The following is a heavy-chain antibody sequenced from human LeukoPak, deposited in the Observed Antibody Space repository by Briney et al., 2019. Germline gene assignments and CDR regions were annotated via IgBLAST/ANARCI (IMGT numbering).Heavy chain of an antibody. CDR2: ISYDGSNK. D-gene: IGHD3-22*01. V-gene: IGHV3-30-3*01. CDR1: GFTFSRYA. CDR3: ARMPYDSSGYYGGKNYYYGMDV. Sequence: GRSLRLSCAASGFTFSRYAMHWVRQAPGKGLEWVAIISYDGSNKYYADSVKGRFTISRDNSKNTLYVQMNSLRVEDTAVYYCARMPYDSSGYYGGKNYYYGMDVWSQGTTVTVSS. J-gene: IGHJ6*02.